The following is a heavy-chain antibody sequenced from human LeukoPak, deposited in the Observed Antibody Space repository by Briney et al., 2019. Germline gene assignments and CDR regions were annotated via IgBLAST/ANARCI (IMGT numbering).Heavy chain of an antibody. CDR1: GFTVSSNY. J-gene: IGHJ4*02. Sequence: RAGGSLRLSCAASGFTVSSNYMSWVRQAPGKGLEWVSVIYSGGSTYYADSVKGRFTISRDNSKNTLYLQMNSLRAEDTAVYYCALRFPPFPSTSDNSWGQGTLVTVSS. V-gene: IGHV3-66*01. CDR3: ALRFPPFPSTSDNS. CDR2: IYSGGST. D-gene: IGHD2-2*01.